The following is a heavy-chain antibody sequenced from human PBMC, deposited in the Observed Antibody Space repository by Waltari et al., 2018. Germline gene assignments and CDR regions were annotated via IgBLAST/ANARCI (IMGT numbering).Heavy chain of an antibody. V-gene: IGHV4-61*09. CDR3: AREERIAAAGTSHFQH. Sequence: QVQLQESGPGLVKPSQTLSLTCTVSGGSISSGSYYWRWIRQPAGKGLEWIGYIYTSGSTNYNPSLKSRVTISVDTSKNQFSLKLSSVTAADTAVYYCAREERIAAAGTSHFQHWGQGTLVTVSS. CDR1: GGSISSGSYY. J-gene: IGHJ1*01. CDR2: IYTSGST. D-gene: IGHD6-13*01.